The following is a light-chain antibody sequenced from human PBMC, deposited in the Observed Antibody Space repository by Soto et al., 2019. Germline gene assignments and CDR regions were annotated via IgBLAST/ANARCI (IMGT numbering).Light chain of an antibody. CDR2: DAS. Sequence: EIALTQSPATLSVFPGARATLSWLASQSVSSYLAWYQQKPGQAPRLLIYDASNRATGIPARFSGSGSGTDFTLTISSLEPEDFAVYYCQQRSNWPLTFGGGTKVDI. CDR1: QSVSSY. CDR3: QQRSNWPLT. V-gene: IGKV3-11*01. J-gene: IGKJ4*01.